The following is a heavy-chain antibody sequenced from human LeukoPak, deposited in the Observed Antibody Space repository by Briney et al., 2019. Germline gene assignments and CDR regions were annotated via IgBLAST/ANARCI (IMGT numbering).Heavy chain of an antibody. D-gene: IGHD5-18*01. V-gene: IGHV3-23*01. CDR3: ASSVDTAMVPLFDY. Sequence: PGGSLRLSCAASGFIFNNYGLIWVRQAPGKGLQWVSAISNDGGGTTYADFVKGRFTISRDNSKNTLYLQMNSLRAEDTAVYYCASSVDTAMVPLFDYWGQGTLVTVSS. J-gene: IGHJ4*02. CDR1: GFIFNNYG. CDR2: ISNDGGGT.